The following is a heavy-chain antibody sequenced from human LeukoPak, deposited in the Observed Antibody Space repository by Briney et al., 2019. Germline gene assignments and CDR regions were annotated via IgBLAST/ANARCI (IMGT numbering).Heavy chain of an antibody. CDR1: GFTFSNYA. CDR3: AKDLGWGSNDAFGI. J-gene: IGHJ3*02. Sequence: GGSLRLSCAASGFTFSNYAMSWVRQAPGKGLEWVSAISGSGGNTYYADSVKGRFTISRDSSKNTLNLQMNSLRAEETAVYYCAKDLGWGSNDAFGIWGQGTMVTVSS. CDR2: ISGSGGNT. V-gene: IGHV3-23*01. D-gene: IGHD3-16*01.